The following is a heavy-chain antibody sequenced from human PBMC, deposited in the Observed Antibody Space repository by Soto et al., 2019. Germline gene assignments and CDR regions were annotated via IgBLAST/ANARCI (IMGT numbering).Heavy chain of an antibody. J-gene: IGHJ4*02. Sequence: SVKVPCKASGGTFSSYAISWVRQAPGQGLEWMGGIIPIFGTANYAQKFQGRVTITADESTSTGYMELSSLRSEDTAVYYGAKLAPTTVTTPLCFDYWGQGTLVTVSS. D-gene: IGHD4-17*01. CDR3: AKLAPTTVTTPLCFDY. V-gene: IGHV1-69*13. CDR2: IIPIFGTA. CDR1: GGTFSSYA.